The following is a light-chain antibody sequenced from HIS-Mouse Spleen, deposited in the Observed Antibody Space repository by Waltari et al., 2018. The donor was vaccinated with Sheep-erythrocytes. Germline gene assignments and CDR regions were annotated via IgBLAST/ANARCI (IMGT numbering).Light chain of an antibody. CDR2: EGS. J-gene: IGLJ3*02. V-gene: IGLV2-23*01. Sequence: QSALTQPASVSGSPGQSLTISCPGTSSDVGRSNLVSWYQQHPGKAPKLMIYEGSKRPSGVSNRFSGSKSGNTASLTISGLQAEDEADYYCCSYAGSSTWVFGGGTKLTVL. CDR3: CSYAGSSTWV. CDR1: SSDVGRSNL.